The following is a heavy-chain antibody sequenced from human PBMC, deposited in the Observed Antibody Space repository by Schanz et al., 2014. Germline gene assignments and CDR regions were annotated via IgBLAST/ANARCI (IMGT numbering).Heavy chain of an antibody. J-gene: IGHJ5*01. V-gene: IGHV3-30*18. CDR3: AKQHIVRGVIYLNWFDS. D-gene: IGHD3-10*01. Sequence: VQLLESGGGLVQPGGSLRLSCASSGFSFTTYAMSWVRQAPGKGLEWVALVSSDGNNDYYTDSVKGRFTISRDNSKNTVHLQMNSLRAEDTAVYYCAKQHIVRGVIYLNWFDSWGQGTLVTGSS. CDR1: GFSFTTYA. CDR2: VSSDGNND.